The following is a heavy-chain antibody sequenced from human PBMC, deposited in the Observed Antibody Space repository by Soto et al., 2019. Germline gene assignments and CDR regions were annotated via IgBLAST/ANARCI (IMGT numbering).Heavy chain of an antibody. D-gene: IGHD5-12*01. Sequence: GGSLILSCAASGFTFSVYSIAWVRQAPGKGLEWISSITDRGDVRYADSVQGRFTVSRDNVNNSVHLQMNSLRVQDTAVYYCARFATPTTTWYWFDPWGQGYLVTVSS. J-gene: IGHJ5*02. CDR2: ITDRGDV. CDR3: ARFATPTTTWYWFDP. CDR1: GFTFSVYS. V-gene: IGHV3-21*06.